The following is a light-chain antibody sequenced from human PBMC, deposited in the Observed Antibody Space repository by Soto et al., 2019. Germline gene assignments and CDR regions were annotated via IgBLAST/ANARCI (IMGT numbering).Light chain of an antibody. V-gene: IGKV3-20*01. CDR2: DAS. Sequence: EIVLTQSPDTLSLSPGERATLSCRASQSVTSSYLAWYQQRPGQAPRLLIYDASSRAPGIPDRFSGSGSETDFTLTISRLEPEDFAVYYCRQYGSSPRLTFGGGTKVEI. CDR1: QSVTSSY. J-gene: IGKJ4*01. CDR3: RQYGSSPRLT.